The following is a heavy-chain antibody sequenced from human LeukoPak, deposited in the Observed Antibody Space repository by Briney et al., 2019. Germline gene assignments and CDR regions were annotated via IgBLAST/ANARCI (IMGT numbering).Heavy chain of an antibody. J-gene: IGHJ6*02. CDR2: ISGSGGST. V-gene: IGHV3-23*01. D-gene: IGHD5-12*01. CDR1: GFTFSSYA. Sequence: GGSLRLSCAASGFTFSSYAMSWVRQAPGKGLEWVSAISGSGGSTYYADCVKGRFTISRDNSKNTLYLQMNSLRAEDTALYYCARDPVGRDGYNYVLYYYYGMDVWGQGTTVTVSS. CDR3: ARDPVGRDGYNYVLYYYYGMDV.